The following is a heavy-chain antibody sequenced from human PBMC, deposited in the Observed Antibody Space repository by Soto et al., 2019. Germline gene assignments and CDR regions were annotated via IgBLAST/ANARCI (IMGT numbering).Heavy chain of an antibody. Sequence: SETLSLTCTVSGGSLSTYYWSWIRQPPGKGLKWIGYAHDSGYANYRPSLKSRVTISLDTSKNQISLNLNSVTAAATAVYHPARPPPRGGWHATWGKGVLVTVSS. CDR3: ARPPPRGGWHAT. V-gene: IGHV4-59*12. CDR1: GGSLSTYY. CDR2: AHDSGYA. J-gene: IGHJ5*02. D-gene: IGHD6-19*01.